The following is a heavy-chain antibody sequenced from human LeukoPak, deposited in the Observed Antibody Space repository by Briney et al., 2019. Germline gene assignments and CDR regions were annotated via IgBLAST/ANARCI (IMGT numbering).Heavy chain of an antibody. Sequence: GGSLRLSFTAFGFTVSSNHLTWVRQPPGKGLQWVSVIYSGGTTYYADSVKGRFTISRDSSTSTLWLQMNSLRAEDTAVYYCARALENLAFDIWGQGTMVTVSS. V-gene: IGHV3-66*01. CDR1: GFTVSSNH. J-gene: IGHJ3*02. D-gene: IGHD1-1*01. CDR3: ARALENLAFDI. CDR2: IYSGGTT.